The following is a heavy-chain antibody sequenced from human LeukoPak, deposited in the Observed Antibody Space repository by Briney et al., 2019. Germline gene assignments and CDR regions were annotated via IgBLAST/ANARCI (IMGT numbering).Heavy chain of an antibody. D-gene: IGHD5-24*01. CDR1: GYTFIGYY. V-gene: IGHV1-2*02. CDR2: INPPSGGT. J-gene: IGHJ4*02. Sequence: GASVKVSCKASGYTFIGYYMHWVRQAPGQGLEWMGWINPPSGGTNSEQNFQGRVTMSRDTSISTVYMELSRLRSDDTALYYCAREGVIGDGYNFFDYWGQGTLVTVSS. CDR3: AREGVIGDGYNFFDY.